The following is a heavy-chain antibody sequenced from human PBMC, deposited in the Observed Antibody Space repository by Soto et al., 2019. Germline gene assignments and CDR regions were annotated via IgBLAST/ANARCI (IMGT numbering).Heavy chain of an antibody. CDR3: ATAPRRWIQLWPEDYYGMDV. CDR2: INPNSGGT. D-gene: IGHD5-18*01. V-gene: IGHV1-2*04. Sequence: ASVKVSCKASGYTFTGYYMHWVRQAPGQGLEWMGWINPNSGGTNYAQKFQGWVTMTRDTSISTAYMELSRLRSDDTAVYYCATAPRRWIQLWPEDYYGMDVWGQGITVTVSS. CDR1: GYTFTGYY. J-gene: IGHJ6*02.